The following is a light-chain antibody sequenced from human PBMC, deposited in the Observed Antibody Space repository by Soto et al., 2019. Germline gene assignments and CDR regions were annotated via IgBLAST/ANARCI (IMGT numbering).Light chain of an antibody. CDR1: QNIDFY. CDR3: QQSYGVPLT. V-gene: IGKV1-39*01. CDR2: TTS. J-gene: IGKJ4*01. Sequence: DIQMTQSPSSLSASVGDRVTITCRASQNIDFYLNWYQQKPWKAPQLLIYTTSTLQSGVPSRFSGLGAVTDYSLTISSLQPEDFETYYCQQSYGVPLTFGGGTRLEI.